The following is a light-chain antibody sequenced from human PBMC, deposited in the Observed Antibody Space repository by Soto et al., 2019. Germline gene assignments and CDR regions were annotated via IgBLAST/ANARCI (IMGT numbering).Light chain of an antibody. Sequence: QSALTQPASVTGFPGQSVTISCTGTSSYIGGYKYVSWYQQYSGKAPKLMIYDVSKRPSGVSNRFSGSKSDNTASLTISGLQAEDEADYYCSSYTSSNSVVFGGGTKLTVL. CDR2: DVS. CDR3: SSYTSSNSVV. V-gene: IGLV2-14*01. J-gene: IGLJ2*01. CDR1: SSYIGGYKY.